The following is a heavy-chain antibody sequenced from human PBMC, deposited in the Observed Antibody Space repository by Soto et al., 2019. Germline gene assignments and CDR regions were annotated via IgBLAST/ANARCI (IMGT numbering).Heavy chain of an antibody. D-gene: IGHD2-21*02. CDR3: ARNVPCRDWGFGWFDP. CDR1: GGSISSSNW. V-gene: IGHV4-4*02. CDR2: IYPSGNT. J-gene: IGHJ5*02. Sequence: QVQLQESGPGLVKPSGTLSLTCAVSGGSISSSNWWSWVRQAPEKGLEWIGEIYPSGNTNYNPSLVSRVTSSVDKSQHQFSLRLPSVTAADTAVYYCARNVPCRDWGFGWFDPWGQGTLVTVSS.